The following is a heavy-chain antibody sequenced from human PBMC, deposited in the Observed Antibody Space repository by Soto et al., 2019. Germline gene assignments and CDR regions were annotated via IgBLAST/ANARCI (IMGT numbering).Heavy chain of an antibody. Sequence: QLQVQESGPGLVKPSETLSLTCAVSGGSIITFSYYWGWIRQPPGKGLEWIGSISYSGSTFYSPSLKSRLTISADASKNRFSLKLSSVTAADPAVFYCGRHYPGAFDVWGQGIVVTVSS. CDR2: ISYSGST. J-gene: IGHJ3*01. V-gene: IGHV4-39*01. D-gene: IGHD3-10*01. CDR1: GGSIITFSYY. CDR3: GRHYPGAFDV.